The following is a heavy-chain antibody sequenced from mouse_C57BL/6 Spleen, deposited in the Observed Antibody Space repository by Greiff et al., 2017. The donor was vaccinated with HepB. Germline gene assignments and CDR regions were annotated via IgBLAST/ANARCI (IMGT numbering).Heavy chain of an antibody. CDR2: ISGGGGNT. CDR1: GFTFSSYT. V-gene: IGHV5-9*01. Sequence: EVQRVESGGGLVKPGGSLKLSCAASGFTFSSYTMSWVRQTPEKRLEWVATISGGGGNTYYPDSVKGRFTISRDNAKNTLYLQMSSLRSEDTALYYCARGADYDGYFDYWGQGTTLTVSS. J-gene: IGHJ2*01. D-gene: IGHD2-3*01. CDR3: ARGADYDGYFDY.